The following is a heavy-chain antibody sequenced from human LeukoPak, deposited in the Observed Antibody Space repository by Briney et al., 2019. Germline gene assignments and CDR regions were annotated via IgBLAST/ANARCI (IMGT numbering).Heavy chain of an antibody. CDR2: LSSDANHE. CDR3: AGDRAGRWFEYFFDY. J-gene: IGHJ4*02. CDR1: GFTFNTYG. V-gene: IGHV3-30*03. Sequence: GGSLRLSCAASGFTFNTYGMHWVRQTPGKGLQWVAILSSDANHEYYADSVKGRFTISRDNSKNTLYLQMNSLRTEDTAVYYCAGDRAGRWFEYFFDYWGQGTLVTVSS. D-gene: IGHD4-23*01.